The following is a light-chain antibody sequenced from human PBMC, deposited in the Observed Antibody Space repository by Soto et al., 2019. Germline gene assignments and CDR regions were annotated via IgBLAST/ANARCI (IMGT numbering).Light chain of an antibody. CDR3: QQYDNSPLT. CDR2: GVS. V-gene: IGKV3-20*01. J-gene: IGKJ4*01. CDR1: QSVSSS. Sequence: EIVMTQSPATLSVSPGERATLSCRASQSVSSSLAWYQQKPGQAPRLLIYGVSSRASGIPDRFSGSGSGTDFTLTISRLEPEDFAVYYCQQYDNSPLTFGGGTKVDIK.